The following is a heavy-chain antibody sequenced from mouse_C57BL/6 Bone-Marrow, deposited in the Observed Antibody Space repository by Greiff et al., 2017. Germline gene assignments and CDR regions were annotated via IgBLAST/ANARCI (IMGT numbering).Heavy chain of an antibody. CDR3: ARVEWEWLLGRVMDY. Sequence: QVQLKQSGAELARPGASVKLSCKASGYTFTSYGISWVKQRTGQGLEWIGEIYPGSGNTYYNEKFKGKATLTADKSSSTAYMELRSLTSEDSAVYFCARVEWEWLLGRVMDYWGQGTSVTVSS. J-gene: IGHJ4*01. CDR1: GYTFTSYG. CDR2: IYPGSGNT. V-gene: IGHV1-81*01. D-gene: IGHD2-3*01.